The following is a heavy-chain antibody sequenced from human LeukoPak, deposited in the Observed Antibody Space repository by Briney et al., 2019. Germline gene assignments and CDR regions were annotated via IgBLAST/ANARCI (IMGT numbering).Heavy chain of an antibody. CDR3: ARHLRDGYNLDDAFDI. CDR2: IYYSGST. D-gene: IGHD5-12*01. V-gene: IGHV4-59*08. Sequence: SETLSLTCTVSGGSISSYYWSWIRQPPGKGLEWIGYIYYSGSTNYNPSLKSRVTISVDTSKNQFSLKLSSVTAADTAEYYCARHLRDGYNLDDAFDIWGQGTMVTVSS. CDR1: GGSISSYY. J-gene: IGHJ3*02.